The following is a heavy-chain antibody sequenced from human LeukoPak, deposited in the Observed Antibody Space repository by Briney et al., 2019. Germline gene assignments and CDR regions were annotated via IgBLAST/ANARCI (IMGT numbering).Heavy chain of an antibody. CDR3: AAEFSAYDPFDS. D-gene: IGHD5-12*01. Sequence: PSETLSLTCAVYGGSFSGYYWSWIRQPPGKGLEWIGEINHSGSTNYNPSLKSRVTISKDTSKNEFSLKLSSVTAADTAVYYCAAEFSAYDPFDSWGQGTLVTVSS. V-gene: IGHV4-34*01. CDR2: INHSGST. CDR1: GGSFSGYY. J-gene: IGHJ4*02.